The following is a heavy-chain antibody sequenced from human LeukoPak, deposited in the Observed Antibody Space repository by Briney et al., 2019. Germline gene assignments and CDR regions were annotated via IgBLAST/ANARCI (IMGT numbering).Heavy chain of an antibody. V-gene: IGHV5-51*01. CDR2: IYPGDSDT. CDR3: ARRGREMATPDPYYFDY. Sequence: GESLKISCKGSGYSFTSYWIGWVRQMPGKGLEWMGIIYPGDSDTRYSPSFQGQVTISADKSISTAYLQWSSLKASDTAMYYCARRGREMATPDPYYFDYWGQGTLVTVSS. CDR1: GYSFTSYW. D-gene: IGHD5-24*01. J-gene: IGHJ4*02.